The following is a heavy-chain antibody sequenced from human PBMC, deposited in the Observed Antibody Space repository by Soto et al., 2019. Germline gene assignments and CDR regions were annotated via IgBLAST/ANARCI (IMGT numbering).Heavy chain of an antibody. J-gene: IGHJ5*02. CDR1: GGSVSSGSYY. Sequence: PSETLSLTCTVSGGSVSSGSYYWSWIRQPPGKGLEWIGYIYYSGSTNYNPSLKSRVTISVDTSKNQFSLKLSSVTAADTAVYYCARDCPEVSLDSSGYYYLNWFDPWGQGTLVTVSS. CDR2: IYYSGST. CDR3: ARDCPEVSLDSSGYYYLNWFDP. V-gene: IGHV4-61*01. D-gene: IGHD3-22*01.